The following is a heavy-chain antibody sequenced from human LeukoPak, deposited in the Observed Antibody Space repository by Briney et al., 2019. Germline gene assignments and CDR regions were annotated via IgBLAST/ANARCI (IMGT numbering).Heavy chain of an antibody. J-gene: IGHJ4*02. V-gene: IGHV4-39*01. CDR2: IYYGGRT. D-gene: IGHD6-19*01. CDR3: ATSVTSSSGWYYGY. CDR1: GGSISSLSYY. Sequence: PSETLSLTCSVSGGSISSLSYYWGCVRQPPGKGLEWIGSIYYGGRTYYNPSLKSRVTMPVDTSKNQFSLKLSSVTAADTAIYYCATSVTSSSGWYYGYWGQGSLVTVSS.